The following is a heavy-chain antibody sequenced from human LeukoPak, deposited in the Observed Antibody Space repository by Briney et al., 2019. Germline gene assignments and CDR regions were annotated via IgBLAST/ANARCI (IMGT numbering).Heavy chain of an antibody. CDR2: LYYSGST. V-gene: IGHV4-59*01. J-gene: IGHJ6*02. Sequence: SETLSLTCTVSGGSISSYYWSWIRQPPGKGLEWIGYLYYSGSTNYNPSLKSRVTISVDTSKNQFSLKLSSVTAADTAVYYCAREPRGYDFWSGYQESYGMDVWGQGTTVTVSS. D-gene: IGHD3-3*01. CDR1: GGSISSYY. CDR3: AREPRGYDFWSGYQESYGMDV.